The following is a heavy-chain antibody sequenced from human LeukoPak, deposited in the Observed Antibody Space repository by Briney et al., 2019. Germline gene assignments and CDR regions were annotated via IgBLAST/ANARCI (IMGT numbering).Heavy chain of an antibody. Sequence: WGSLRLSCEASGFPFGSYVMSWVRQAPGKGLEWIAYINHNAEMIFYPDFVKGRFTISRDNAKNSLYLQMNALRYEATAIDYSARDHDCAFDLWGQGTLVTVSS. V-gene: IGHV3-48*02. CDR2: INHNAEMI. D-gene: IGHD2-21*02. CDR3: ARDHDCAFDL. J-gene: IGHJ4*02. CDR1: GFPFGSYV.